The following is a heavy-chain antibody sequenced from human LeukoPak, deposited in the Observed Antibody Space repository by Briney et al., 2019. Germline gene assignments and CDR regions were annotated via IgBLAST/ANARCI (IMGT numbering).Heavy chain of an antibody. J-gene: IGHJ6*03. V-gene: IGHV1-69*05. CDR2: IIPIFGTA. CDR1: GGTFSSYA. Sequence: ASVKVSCKASGGTFSSYAISWVRQAPGQGLEWMGGIIPIFGTANYAQKFQGRVTITTDESTSTAYMELSSLRSEDTAVYYCARVEWLRTKYYYYMDVWGKGTTVTVSS. D-gene: IGHD5-12*01. CDR3: ARVEWLRTKYYYYMDV.